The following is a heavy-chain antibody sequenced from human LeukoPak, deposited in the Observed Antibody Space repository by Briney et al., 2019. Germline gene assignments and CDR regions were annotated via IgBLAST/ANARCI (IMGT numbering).Heavy chain of an antibody. D-gene: IGHD6-6*01. CDR1: GFTVSGTY. CDR3: AKGLTEYSSSSFDY. J-gene: IGHJ4*02. CDR2: IYAGGST. V-gene: IGHV3-66*02. Sequence: GSLRLSCVASGFTVSGTYMSWVRQAPGKGLEWVSVIYAGGSTYYADSVKGRFTISRDNSKNTLYLQMNSLRAEDTAVYYCAKGLTEYSSSSFDYWGQGTLVTVSS.